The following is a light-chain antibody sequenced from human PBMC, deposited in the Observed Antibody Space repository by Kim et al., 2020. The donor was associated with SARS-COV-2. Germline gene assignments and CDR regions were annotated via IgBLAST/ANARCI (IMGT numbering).Light chain of an antibody. CDR2: EVN. Sequence: QSVTSARTETGSDVGGYNHVSWYQQHPGKAPKLLIYEVNKRPSGVPDRFSGSKSGNTASLTVSGLQVEDEGYYYCFSYADNNIVGAFDGGTQLTVL. V-gene: IGLV2-8*01. CDR3: FSYADNNIVGA. J-gene: IGLJ2*01. CDR1: GSDVGGYNH.